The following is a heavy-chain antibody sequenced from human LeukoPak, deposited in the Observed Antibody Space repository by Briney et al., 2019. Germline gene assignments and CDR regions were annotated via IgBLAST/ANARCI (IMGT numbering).Heavy chain of an antibody. J-gene: IGHJ4*02. V-gene: IGHV1-69*05. D-gene: IGHD3-22*01. CDR2: IIPIFGTA. CDR3: ARGPYLYDSSGYYPAYFDY. CDR1: GGTFSSYA. Sequence: GASVKVSCKASGGTFSSYAISWVRQAPGQGLEWMGGIIPIFGTANYAQKFQGRVTITTDESTSTAYMELSSLRSEGTAVYYCARGPYLYDSSGYYPAYFDYWGQGTLVTVSS.